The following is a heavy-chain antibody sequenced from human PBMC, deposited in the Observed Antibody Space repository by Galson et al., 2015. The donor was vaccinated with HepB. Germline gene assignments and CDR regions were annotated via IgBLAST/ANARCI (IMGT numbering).Heavy chain of an antibody. CDR2: ISYDGSNK. V-gene: IGHV3-30*04. J-gene: IGHJ4*02. D-gene: IGHD6-13*01. CDR1: GFTFSSYA. Sequence: SLRLSCAASGFTFSSYAMHWVRQAPGKGLEWVAVISYDGSNKYYADSVKGRFTISRDNSKNTLYLQMNSLRAEDTAVYYCARVLSAAAGTSLFDYWGQGTLVTVSS. CDR3: ARVLSAAAGTSLFDY.